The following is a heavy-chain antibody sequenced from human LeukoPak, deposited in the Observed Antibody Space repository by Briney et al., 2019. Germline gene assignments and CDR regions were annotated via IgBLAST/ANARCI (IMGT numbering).Heavy chain of an antibody. V-gene: IGHV3-74*01. J-gene: IGHJ5*02. CDR1: GLTFRESW. D-gene: IGHD5-12*01. Sequence: GGSLRLSCEASGLTFRESWMHWVRQIPGKGLVWLSRMYGDMREISYADSVKGRFTISRDNAKNTVYLQMSSLRGEDTAVYYCARDLGLRGSTWGQGTLVTVSS. CDR2: MYGDMREI. CDR3: ARDLGLRGST.